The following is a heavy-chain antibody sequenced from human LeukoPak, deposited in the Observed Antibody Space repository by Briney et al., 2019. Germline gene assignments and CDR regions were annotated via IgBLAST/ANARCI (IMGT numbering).Heavy chain of an antibody. CDR3: ARDIVATTNWFDP. D-gene: IGHD5-12*01. CDR2: IYYSGST. J-gene: IGHJ5*02. Sequence: SETLSLTCTVSGGSISSGGYYWSWIRQHPGKGLEWIGYIYYSGSTYYNPSLKSRVTISVDTSKNQFSLKLSSVTAADTAVYYCARDIVATTNWFDPWGQGTLVTVSS. CDR1: GGSISSGGYY. V-gene: IGHV4-31*03.